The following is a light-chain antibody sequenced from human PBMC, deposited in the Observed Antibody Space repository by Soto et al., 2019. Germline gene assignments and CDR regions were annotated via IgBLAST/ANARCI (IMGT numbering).Light chain of an antibody. CDR2: GAS. CDR3: QHYNNWPPWT. J-gene: IGKJ1*01. Sequence: EIVMTQSPATLSVSPGERATLSCRASQSISSNFAWYQQKPGKAPRLLIYGASTRATGIPARFSGGGSGTEFTLTISSLQSEDFELYYCQHYNNWPPWTSGQGTKVEIK. CDR1: QSISSN. V-gene: IGKV3-15*01.